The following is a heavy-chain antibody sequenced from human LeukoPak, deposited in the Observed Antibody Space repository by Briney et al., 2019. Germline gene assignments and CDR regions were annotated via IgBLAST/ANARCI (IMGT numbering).Heavy chain of an antibody. D-gene: IGHD6-19*01. Sequence: QAGGSLRLSCAASGFTFSSYDIHWVRQAPGKGLEWVAIISYDGSDKYYADSVKGRFTISRDNSKNTLYLQMNSLRAEDTAVYYCAKDSQQWLASHYFHNWGQGTLVTVSS. V-gene: IGHV3-30*18. CDR1: GFTFSSYD. J-gene: IGHJ4*02. CDR2: ISYDGSDK. CDR3: AKDSQQWLASHYFHN.